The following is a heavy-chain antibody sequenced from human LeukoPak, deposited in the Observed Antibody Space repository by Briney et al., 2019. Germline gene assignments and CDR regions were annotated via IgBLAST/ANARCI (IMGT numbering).Heavy chain of an antibody. D-gene: IGHD3-3*01. CDR3: ARVLLSNYDFWSGYSNWFDP. J-gene: IGHJ5*02. CDR1: GASISSYY. V-gene: IGHV4-59*01. Sequence: SETLSLTCTVSGASISSYYWSWIRQPPGKGLEWIGYIYYSGSTYYNPSLKSRVTISVDTAKNQFSLKLSSVTAADTAVYYCARVLLSNYDFWSGYSNWFDPWGQGTLVTVSS. CDR2: IYYSGST.